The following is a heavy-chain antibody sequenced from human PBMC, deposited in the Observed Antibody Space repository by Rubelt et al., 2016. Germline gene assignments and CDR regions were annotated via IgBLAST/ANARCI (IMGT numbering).Heavy chain of an antibody. CDR2: IYYSGST. J-gene: IGHJ4*02. V-gene: IGHV4-39*01. Sequence: GKGLEWIGSIYYSGSTYYNPSLKSRVTISVDTSKNQFSLKLSSVTAADTAVYYCARGQYYYDSSGYKEFDYWGQGTLVTVSS. CDR3: ARGQYYYDSSGYKEFDY. D-gene: IGHD3-22*01.